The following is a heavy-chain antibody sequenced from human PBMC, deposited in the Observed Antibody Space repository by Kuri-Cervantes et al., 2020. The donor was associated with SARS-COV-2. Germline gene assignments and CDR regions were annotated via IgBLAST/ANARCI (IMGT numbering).Heavy chain of an antibody. J-gene: IGHJ2*01. CDR1: GFTFSSYG. Sequence: GGSLRLSCAASGFTFSSYGMHWVRQAPGKGLEWVAVIWYGGSNKYYADSVKGRFTISRDNSKNTLYLQMNSLRAEDTAVYYCAKDRSSSWLWYFDLWGRGTLVTVSS. CDR2: IWYGGSNK. V-gene: IGHV3-30*02. CDR3: AKDRSSSWLWYFDL. D-gene: IGHD6-13*01.